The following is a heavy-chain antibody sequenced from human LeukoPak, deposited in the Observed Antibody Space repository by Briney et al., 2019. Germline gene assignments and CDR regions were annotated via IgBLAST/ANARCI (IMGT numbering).Heavy chain of an antibody. CDR3: AKETDYGSRSYYNLWFDP. Sequence: GGSLRLSCAASGFTFSSYATHWVRQAPGKGLEWVAVISYDGSNKYYADSVKGRFTISRDNSKNTLYLQMNSLRAEDTAVYYCAKETDYGSRSYYNLWFDPWGQGTLVTVSS. V-gene: IGHV3-30*04. J-gene: IGHJ5*02. CDR1: GFTFSSYA. CDR2: ISYDGSNK. D-gene: IGHD3-10*01.